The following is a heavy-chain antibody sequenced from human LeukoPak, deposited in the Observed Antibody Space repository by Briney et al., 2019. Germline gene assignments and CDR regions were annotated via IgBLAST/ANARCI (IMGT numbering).Heavy chain of an antibody. CDR3: ARDYYDSSGYYWVAFDI. V-gene: IGHV3-53*01. CDR1: GFTVSSNY. Sequence: PGGSLRLSCAASGFTVSSNYVSWVRQAPGEGLEWVSVIYSGGSTYYADSAKGRFTISRDNSKNTLYLQMNSLRAEDTAMYYCARDYYDSSGYYWVAFDIWGQGTMVTVSS. D-gene: IGHD3-22*01. J-gene: IGHJ3*02. CDR2: IYSGGST.